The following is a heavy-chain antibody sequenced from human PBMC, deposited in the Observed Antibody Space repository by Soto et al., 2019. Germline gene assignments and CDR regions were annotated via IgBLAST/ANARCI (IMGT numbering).Heavy chain of an antibody. CDR1: GGTFSSYA. Sequence: QAQLVQSGAEVKKPGSSVKVSCKASGGTFSSYAISWVRQAPGQGLEWMGGIIPIFGTANYAQKFQGRVTITADESTSTAYMELSSLRSEDTAVYYCARALDYYDSSGRIYYFDYWGQGTLVTVSS. D-gene: IGHD3-22*01. CDR2: IIPIFGTA. V-gene: IGHV1-69*01. J-gene: IGHJ4*02. CDR3: ARALDYYDSSGRIYYFDY.